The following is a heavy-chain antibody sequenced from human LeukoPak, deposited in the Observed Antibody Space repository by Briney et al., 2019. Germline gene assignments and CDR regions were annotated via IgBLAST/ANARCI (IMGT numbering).Heavy chain of an antibody. D-gene: IGHD6-13*01. CDR1: GGSFSGYY. CDR3: ARLGMVAAAGGGAFDY. V-gene: IGHV4-34*01. J-gene: IGHJ4*02. Sequence: PSETLSLTCAVYGGSFSGYYWSWVRQPPGKGLEWIGEINHSGSTNYNPSLKSRVTISVDTSKNQFSLKLSSVTAADTAVYYCARLGMVAAAGGGAFDYWGQGTLVTVSS. CDR2: INHSGST.